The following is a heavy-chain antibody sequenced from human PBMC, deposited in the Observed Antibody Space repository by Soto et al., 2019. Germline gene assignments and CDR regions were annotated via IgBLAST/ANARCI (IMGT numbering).Heavy chain of an antibody. D-gene: IGHD2-2*01. V-gene: IGHV3-48*01. J-gene: IGHJ4*02. CDR3: ARDEEGGYQLPTYDY. CDR2: ISSSSSTI. Sequence: EVQLVESGGGLVQPGGSLRLSCAASGFTFSSYSMNWVRQAPGKGLEWVSYISSSSSTIYYADSVKGRFTISRDNAKNSLYLQMNSLRAEDTAVYYCARDEEGGYQLPTYDYWGQGTLVTVSS. CDR1: GFTFSSYS.